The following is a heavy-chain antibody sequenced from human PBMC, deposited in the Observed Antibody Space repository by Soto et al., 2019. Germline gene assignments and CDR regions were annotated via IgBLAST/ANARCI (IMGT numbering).Heavy chain of an antibody. V-gene: IGHV3-23*01. D-gene: IGHD3-10*01. CDR1: GFSFSSYA. CDR3: AHLWFGAFDY. J-gene: IGHJ4*02. CDR2: ISGSGGQT. Sequence: EVQLLESGGGLVQPGGSLRLSCAASGFSFSSYAMNWARQTPGKGLEWVAGISGSGGQTYYADSVKGRFTISRDSPKNMLYLVINSLRVDDTAVYYCAHLWFGAFDYWGQGTLVTVSS.